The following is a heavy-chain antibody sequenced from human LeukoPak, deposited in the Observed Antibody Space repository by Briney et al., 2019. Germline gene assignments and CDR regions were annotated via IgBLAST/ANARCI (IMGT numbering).Heavy chain of an antibody. J-gene: IGHJ4*02. D-gene: IGHD6-13*01. Sequence: GGSLRLSCAASGFAFSTYAMGWVRQAPGKGLEWVSSISGRGDITYYGDSVKGRFTISRDNSKNTLYLQMNSLRAEDTAVYYCASHHGYSSTWLDYWGQGTLVTVSS. CDR2: ISGRGDIT. CDR3: ASHHGYSSTWLDY. CDR1: GFAFSTYA. V-gene: IGHV3-23*01.